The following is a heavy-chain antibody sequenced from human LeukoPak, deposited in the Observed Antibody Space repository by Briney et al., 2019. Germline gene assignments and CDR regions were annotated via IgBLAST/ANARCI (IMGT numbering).Heavy chain of an antibody. V-gene: IGHV5-51*01. CDR3: ARLSDDLEAHFDF. CDR1: GYRLNSYW. CDR2: IYGGDSVT. Sequence: GESLKISCNGSGYRLNSYWIGWVRQMPGKGLEWMGVIYGGDSVTRYSPSFQGHVTTSADKTISTAYLQWSSLKASDTAMYYCARLSDDLEAHFDFWGQGTPVTVSS. J-gene: IGHJ4*02. D-gene: IGHD1-1*01.